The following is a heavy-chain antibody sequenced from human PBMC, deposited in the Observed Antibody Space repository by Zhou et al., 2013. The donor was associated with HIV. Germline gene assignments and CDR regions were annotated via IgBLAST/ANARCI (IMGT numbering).Heavy chain of an antibody. V-gene: IGHV1-2*02. CDR3: ARDQGVVAATFRDFSLSDAFDI. CDR2: INPNSGGT. Sequence: QVQLVQSGAEVKKPGASVKVSCKASGYTFTGYYMHWVRQAPGQGLEWMGWINPNSGGTNYAQKFQGRVTMTRDTSISTAYMELSRLRSDDTAVYYCARDQGVVAATFRDFSLSDAFDIWGQGDNGHRLF. J-gene: IGHJ3*02. D-gene: IGHD2-15*01. CDR1: GYTFTGYY.